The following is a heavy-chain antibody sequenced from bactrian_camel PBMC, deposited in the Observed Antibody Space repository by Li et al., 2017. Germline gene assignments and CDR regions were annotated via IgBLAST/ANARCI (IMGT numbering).Heavy chain of an antibody. Sequence: HVQLVESGGGSVQAGGSLRLSCAVSGTDYSSYCMGWSRQAPGKGLEWVSSINSGGGVTYYADPMKGRFTITRDNAENTLYLQMSRLSTEDTAVYYCATHLPRLGTLPYWGQGTQVTVS. CDR3: ATHLPRLGTLPY. V-gene: IGHV3S1*01. D-gene: IGHD5*01. J-gene: IGHJ4*01. CDR1: GTDYSSYC. CDR2: INSGGGVT.